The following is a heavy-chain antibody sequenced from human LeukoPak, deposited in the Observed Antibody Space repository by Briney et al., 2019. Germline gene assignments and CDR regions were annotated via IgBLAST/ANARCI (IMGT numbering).Heavy chain of an antibody. CDR3: ARGGSSWYGNNWFDP. CDR1: GYTFTSYD. J-gene: IGHJ5*02. D-gene: IGHD6-13*01. CDR2: MNPNSGNT. V-gene: IGHV1-8*01. Sequence: WASVKVSCKASGYTFTSYDLNWVRQATGQGLEWMGWMNPNSGNTGYAQKFQGRVTMTRNTSISTAYMELSSLRSEDTAVYYCARGGSSWYGNNWFDPWGQGTLVTVSS.